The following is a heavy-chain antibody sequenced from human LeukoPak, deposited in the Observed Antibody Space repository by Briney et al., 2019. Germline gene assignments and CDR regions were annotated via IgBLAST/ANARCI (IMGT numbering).Heavy chain of an antibody. CDR2: INSDSSAI. CDR1: GFTFSSYS. Sequence: GGSLRLSCAASGFTFSSYSMNWVRQAPGKGLDWISGINSDSSAIYYADSVKGRFTISRDNAENSLYLQMNSLRAEDTAVYYCARSYTGYDLWGQGTLVTVSS. J-gene: IGHJ4*02. D-gene: IGHD5-12*01. CDR3: ARSYTGYDL. V-gene: IGHV3-48*01.